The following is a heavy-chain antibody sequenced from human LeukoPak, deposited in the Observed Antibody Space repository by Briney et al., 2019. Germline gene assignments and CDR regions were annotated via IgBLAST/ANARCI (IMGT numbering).Heavy chain of an antibody. CDR3: AKGLMGV. D-gene: IGHD3-16*01. CDR2: IWYDGSNK. J-gene: IGHJ4*02. Sequence: PGGSLRLSCAASGFTFSNYGMDWVRQAPGKGLEWVAVIWYDGSNKYYADSVKGRFTISRDNSKNTLYLQMNSLRAEDTAVYYCAKGLMGVWGQGTLVTVSS. V-gene: IGHV3-33*06. CDR1: GFTFSNYG.